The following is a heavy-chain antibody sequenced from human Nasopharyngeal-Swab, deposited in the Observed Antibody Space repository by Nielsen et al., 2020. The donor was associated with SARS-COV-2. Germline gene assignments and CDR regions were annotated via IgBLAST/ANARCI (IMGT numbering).Heavy chain of an antibody. D-gene: IGHD2-2*01. CDR3: ARDLVVGRHYYMDV. J-gene: IGHJ6*03. V-gene: IGHV2-26*01. CDR2: IFSDDEK. Sequence: WIRQPPGKALEWLAHIFSDDEKSYSTSLKSRLTISKDTSKSQVVLTMTNMDPVDTATYYCARDLVVGRHYYMDVWGKGTTVTVSS.